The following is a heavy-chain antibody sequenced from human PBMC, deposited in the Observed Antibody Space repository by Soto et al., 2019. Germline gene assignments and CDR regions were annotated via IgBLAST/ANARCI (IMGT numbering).Heavy chain of an antibody. CDR1: GFTFISYG. Sequence: GGSLRLSCAASGFTFISYGMHWVRQAPGKGLEWVAVISYDGSNKYYADSVKGRFTISRDNSKNTLYLQMNSLRAEDTAVYYCAKLEWSGRGADLDYWGQGTLVTAPQ. D-gene: IGHD3-3*01. CDR2: ISYDGSNK. V-gene: IGHV3-30*18. CDR3: AKLEWSGRGADLDY. J-gene: IGHJ4*02.